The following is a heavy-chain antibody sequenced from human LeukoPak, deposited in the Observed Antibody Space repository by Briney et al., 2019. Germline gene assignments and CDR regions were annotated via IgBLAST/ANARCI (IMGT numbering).Heavy chain of an antibody. CDR1: GGSISSYY. Sequence: SETLSLTCTVSGGSISSYYWSWIRQPPGKGLEWIGYIYYSGSTDYNPSLKSRVTISVDTSKNQFPLKLSSVTAADTAVYYCAREISHITIFGVVIKQNWFDPWGQGTLVTVSS. CDR2: IYYSGST. D-gene: IGHD3-3*01. CDR3: AREISHITIFGVVIKQNWFDP. J-gene: IGHJ5*02. V-gene: IGHV4-59*01.